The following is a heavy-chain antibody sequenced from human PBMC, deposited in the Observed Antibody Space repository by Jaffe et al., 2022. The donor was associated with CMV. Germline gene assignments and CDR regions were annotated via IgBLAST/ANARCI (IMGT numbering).Heavy chain of an antibody. D-gene: IGHD3-10*01. J-gene: IGHJ3*02. CDR1: GGSISDGNW. CDR3: ARGSTLYYRSNTYRGAFDI. Sequence: QVQLQESGPGLVRPSGTLSLTCAVSGGSISDGNWWSWVRQSPGKGLEWIGEVHHTGFTNYITSLKSRLSMSLDESKNQFSLTLSSVTAADTAVYYCARGSTLYYRSNTYRGAFDIWGQGTMVTVSS. V-gene: IGHV4-4*02. CDR2: VHHTGFT.